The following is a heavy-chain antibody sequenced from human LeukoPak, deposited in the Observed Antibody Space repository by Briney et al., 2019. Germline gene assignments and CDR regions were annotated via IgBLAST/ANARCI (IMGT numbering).Heavy chain of an antibody. V-gene: IGHV7-4-1*02. Sequence: ASVKVSCKASGYTFTSYTMNWVRQAPGQGLEWMGWINTNTGNPTYAQGFTGRFVFSLDTSVSTAYLQISSLKAEDTAVYYCARARRVAAYIENWFDPWGQGTLVTVSS. D-gene: IGHD2-15*01. CDR2: INTNTGNP. J-gene: IGHJ5*02. CDR3: ARARRVAAYIENWFDP. CDR1: GYTFTSYT.